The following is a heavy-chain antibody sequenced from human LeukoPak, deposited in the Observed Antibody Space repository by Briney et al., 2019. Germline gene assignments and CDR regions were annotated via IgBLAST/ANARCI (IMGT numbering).Heavy chain of an antibody. CDR1: GGTFSSYA. V-gene: IGHV1-69*05. CDR2: IIPIFGTA. D-gene: IGHD5-12*01. Sequence: GASVKVSCKASGGTFSSYAISWVRQAPGQGLEWMGGIIPIFGTANYAQKFQGRVTITTDESTSTAYMELSSLRSEDTAVYYCARGEDGGYDWDYWGQGTLVTVSS. CDR3: ARGEDGGYDWDY. J-gene: IGHJ4*02.